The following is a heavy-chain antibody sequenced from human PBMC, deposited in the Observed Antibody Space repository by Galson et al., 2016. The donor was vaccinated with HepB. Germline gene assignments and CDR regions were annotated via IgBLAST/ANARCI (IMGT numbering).Heavy chain of an antibody. V-gene: IGHV4-34*01. J-gene: IGHJ5*02. CDR2: VNDSGTT. D-gene: IGHD3-3*01. CDR1: GGSFSGHY. CDR3: ARRHYFDFWDTAYAERNVWFDP. Sequence: SETLSLTCEVYGGSFSGHYWNWIRQPPGKGLEWIGEVNDSGTTKVSPSLKSRVTMSADTSRNQFSLELRSVTAADTAVYFCARRHYFDFWDTAYAERNVWFDPWGPGVLVTVSS.